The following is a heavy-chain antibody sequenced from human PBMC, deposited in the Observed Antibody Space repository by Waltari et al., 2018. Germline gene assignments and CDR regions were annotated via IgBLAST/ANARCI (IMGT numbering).Heavy chain of an antibody. Sequence: EVQLLESGGGLVQPGGSLRLSCAASGFTFSSCALNWVRQAPGKGLEWVSGIGGSGGGTYYADSVKGRFTISRDNTKNTLYLQMNSLTAEDTAVYYCASSEGFRYGTYYFDYWGQGTLVTVSS. V-gene: IGHV3-23*01. CDR1: GFTFSSCA. CDR3: ASSEGFRYGTYYFDY. D-gene: IGHD5-18*01. CDR2: IGGSGGGT. J-gene: IGHJ4*02.